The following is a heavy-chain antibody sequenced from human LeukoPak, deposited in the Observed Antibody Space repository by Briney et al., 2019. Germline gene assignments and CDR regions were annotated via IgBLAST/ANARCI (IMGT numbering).Heavy chain of an antibody. J-gene: IGHJ5*02. CDR2: IYYSGST. D-gene: IGHD3-22*01. V-gene: IGHV4-31*03. CDR3: ARGEKSYYYDSSGYVNWFDP. CDR1: GGSISSSTYY. Sequence: SETLSLTCTVSGGSISSSTYYWGWIRQHPGKGLEWIGYIYYSGSTYYNPSLKSRVTISVDTSKNQFSLKLSSVTAADTAVYYCARGEKSYYYDSSGYVNWFDPWGQGTLVTVSS.